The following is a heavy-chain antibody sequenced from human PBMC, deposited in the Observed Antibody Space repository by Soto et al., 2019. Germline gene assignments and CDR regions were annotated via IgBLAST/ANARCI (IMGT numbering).Heavy chain of an antibody. CDR2: IYHSGST. V-gene: IGHV4-4*02. J-gene: IGHJ4*02. D-gene: IGHD1-7*01. CDR1: GGSISSSNW. Sequence: SETLSLTCAVSGGSISSSNWWSWVRQPPGKGLEWIGEIYHSGSTNYNPSLKSRVTISVDKSKNQFSLKLSSVTAADTAVYYCARGKGDGITGTTVFDYWGQGTLVTVSS. CDR3: ARGKGDGITGTTVFDY.